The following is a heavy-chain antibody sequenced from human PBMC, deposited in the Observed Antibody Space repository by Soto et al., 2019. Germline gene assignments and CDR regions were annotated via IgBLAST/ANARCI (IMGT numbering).Heavy chain of an antibody. D-gene: IGHD3-22*01. CDR2: IYYSGST. J-gene: IGHJ5*02. V-gene: IGHV4-31*03. Sequence: SETLSLTCTVSGGSISSGGYYWSWIRQHPGKGLEWIGYIYYSGSTYYNPSLKSRVTISVDTSKNQFSLKLSSVTAADTAVYYCAGYTHYDRSIDPWGQGTLVTVSS. CDR1: GGSISSGGYY. CDR3: AGYTHYDRSIDP.